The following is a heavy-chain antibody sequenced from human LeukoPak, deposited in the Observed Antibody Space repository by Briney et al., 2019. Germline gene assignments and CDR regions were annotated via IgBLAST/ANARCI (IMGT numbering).Heavy chain of an antibody. CDR1: GYTFIGYY. Sequence: VKVSCKASGYTFIGYYMHWVRQAPGQGLEWMGWINPNSGGTNYAQKFQGRVTMTRDTSISTAYMELSRLRSDDTAVYYCADCSSTSCSLNFDYWGQGTLVTVSS. J-gene: IGHJ4*02. D-gene: IGHD2-2*01. V-gene: IGHV1-2*02. CDR2: INPNSGGT. CDR3: ADCSSTSCSLNFDY.